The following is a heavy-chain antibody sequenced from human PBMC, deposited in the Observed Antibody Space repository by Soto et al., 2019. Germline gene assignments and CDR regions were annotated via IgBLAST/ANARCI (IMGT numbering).Heavy chain of an antibody. CDR2: MNPNSGNT. CDR1: GYTFTSYD. D-gene: IGHD5-12*01. CDR3: ARVEGGSGYYSPNYYYYYYMDV. Sequence: ASVKVSCKASGYTFTSYDINWVRQATGQGLEWMGWMNPNSGNTGYAQKFQGRVTMTRNTSISTAYMELSSLRSEDTAVYYCARVEGGSGYYSPNYYYYYYMDVRGKGTTVTVSS. V-gene: IGHV1-8*01. J-gene: IGHJ6*03.